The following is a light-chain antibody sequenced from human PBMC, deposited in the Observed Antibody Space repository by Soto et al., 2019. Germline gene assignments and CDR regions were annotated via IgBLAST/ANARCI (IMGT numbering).Light chain of an antibody. CDR2: KAS. J-gene: IGKJ2*01. Sequence: DIQMTQSPSTLSASVGDRVTITCRASQSISNWLAWYQQKPGQAPKLVIYKASSLESGVPSRFSGRGSGTEFTLTIRDLQPDDFATYYCQHYDSYPYTFGQGTSLEIK. CDR3: QHYDSYPYT. V-gene: IGKV1-5*03. CDR1: QSISNW.